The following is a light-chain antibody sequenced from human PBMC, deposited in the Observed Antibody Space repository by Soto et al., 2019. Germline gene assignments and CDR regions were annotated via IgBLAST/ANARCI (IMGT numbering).Light chain of an antibody. Sequence: QSVLTQPASVSGSPGQSIAISCTGTSNDIGGHDYVSWYQQHPGKAPKVMIYDVNHRPSGVSDRFSGSKSGYTASLTISGLQAEDEADYYCSSYTTSSSVIFGGGTKVTVL. V-gene: IGLV2-14*03. J-gene: IGLJ2*01. CDR2: DVN. CDR1: SNDIGGHDY. CDR3: SSYTTSSSVI.